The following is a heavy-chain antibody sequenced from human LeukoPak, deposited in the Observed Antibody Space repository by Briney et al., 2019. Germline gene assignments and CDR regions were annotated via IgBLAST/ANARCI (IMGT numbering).Heavy chain of an antibody. CDR2: IYNSGHT. D-gene: IGHD4-17*01. Sequence: SETLSLTCTVSGGSISNYYWSWIRQPPRKGLEWIGYIYNSGHTNYNPSLKSRVTISEDTFKNQLSLKLSSVTAADTAVYYCARAAVTTSRYFQHWGQGTLVTVSS. CDR1: GGSISNYY. J-gene: IGHJ1*01. V-gene: IGHV4-59*01. CDR3: ARAAVTTSRYFQH.